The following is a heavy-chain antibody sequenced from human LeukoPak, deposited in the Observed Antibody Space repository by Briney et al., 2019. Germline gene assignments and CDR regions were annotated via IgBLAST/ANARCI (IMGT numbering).Heavy chain of an antibody. CDR3: AVAEGDY. J-gene: IGHJ4*02. CDR1: GYTFTSYD. CDR2: MNPNSGNT. V-gene: IGHV1-8*01. D-gene: IGHD5-12*01. Sequence: ASVKVSCKASGYTFTSYDINWVRQATGQGLEWMGWMNPNSGNTGYAQKFQGRVTITADESTSTAYMELSSLRSEDTAVYYCAVAEGDYWGQGTLVTVSS.